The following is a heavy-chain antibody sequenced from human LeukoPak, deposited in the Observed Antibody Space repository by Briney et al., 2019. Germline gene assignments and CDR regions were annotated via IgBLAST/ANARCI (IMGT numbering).Heavy chain of an antibody. J-gene: IGHJ6*02. CDR1: GYTFTSCY. D-gene: IGHD6-13*01. Sequence: ASVKVSCKASGYTFTSCYMHWVRQAPGQGLEWMGIINPSGGSTSYAQKFQGRVTMTRDTSTSTAYMELRSLRSDDTAVYYCARDQENYSSSWYSSYYYYGMDVWGQGTTVTVSS. CDR2: INPSGGST. V-gene: IGHV1-46*01. CDR3: ARDQENYSSSWYSSYYYYGMDV.